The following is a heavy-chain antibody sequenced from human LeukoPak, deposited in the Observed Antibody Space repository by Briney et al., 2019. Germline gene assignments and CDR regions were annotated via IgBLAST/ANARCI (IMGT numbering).Heavy chain of an antibody. CDR2: ISYDGSDQ. J-gene: IGHJ6*03. V-gene: IGHV3-30*02. Sequence: GGSLRLSCAASGFSFSEYAMHWARQAPGKGLKWVALISYDGSDQYYADSVRGRFTISKDKSRSTLFLQMNSLRTEDTAVYFCAKERRGFYMDVWGSGTTVTVSS. CDR1: GFSFSEYA. CDR3: AKERRGFYMDV.